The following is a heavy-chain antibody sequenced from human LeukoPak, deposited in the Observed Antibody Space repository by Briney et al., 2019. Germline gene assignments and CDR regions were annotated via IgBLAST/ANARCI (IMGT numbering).Heavy chain of an antibody. V-gene: IGHV4-59*08. CDR1: AASITTYY. J-gene: IGHJ2*01. D-gene: IGHD3-16*01. CDR3: ARLKMGAYFDL. Sequence: SETLSLTCPVSAASITTYYWSWIRQPPGKGLEWVGYIFYTGDTSYSPSLKSRVTISLDTSKNQFSLKLRSVTAADTAVYYWARLKMGAYFDLWGRGTLVTVSS. CDR2: IFYTGDT.